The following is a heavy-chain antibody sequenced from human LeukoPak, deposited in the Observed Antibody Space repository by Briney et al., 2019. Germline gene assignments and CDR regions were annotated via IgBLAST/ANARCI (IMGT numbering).Heavy chain of an antibody. J-gene: IGHJ6*02. Sequence: GASVKVSCKASGYTFTSYGISWVRQAPGQGLEWMGWISAYNGNTNYAQKLQGRVTMTTDTSTSTAYMELRSLRSDDTAVYYCARYFRGYSGYVLGGMGVWGQGTTVTVSS. V-gene: IGHV1-18*01. D-gene: IGHD5-12*01. CDR2: ISAYNGNT. CDR3: ARYFRGYSGYVLGGMGV. CDR1: GYTFTSYG.